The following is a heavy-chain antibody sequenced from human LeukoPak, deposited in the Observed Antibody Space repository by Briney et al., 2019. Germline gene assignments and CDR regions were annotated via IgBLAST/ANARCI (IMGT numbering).Heavy chain of an antibody. D-gene: IGHD4-23*01. CDR2: INHSGST. Sequence: LETLSLTCAVYGGSFSGYYWSWIRQPPGKGLEWIGEINHSGSTNYNPSLKSRVTISVDTSKNQFSLKLSSVTAADTAVYYCARTTTSGNPGYWGQGTLVTVSS. CDR1: GGSFSGYY. CDR3: ARTTTSGNPGY. J-gene: IGHJ4*02. V-gene: IGHV4-34*01.